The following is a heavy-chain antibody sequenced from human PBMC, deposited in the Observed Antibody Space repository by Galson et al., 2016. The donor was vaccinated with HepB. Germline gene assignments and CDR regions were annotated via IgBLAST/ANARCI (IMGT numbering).Heavy chain of an antibody. CDR3: ATTRRRTLRFRAGDYYYDAMDV. D-gene: IGHD3-16*01. V-gene: IGHV1-24*01. CDR1: GYTLIELS. Sequence: SVKVSCKVSGYTLIELSMYWVRQAPGKGLEWMGGFDAEEGETIYAQKFQGRVTMTEDTSTDTAYMELSSLRSEDTALYYCATTRRRTLRFRAGDYYYDAMDVWGQGTTVTVSS. CDR2: FDAEEGET. J-gene: IGHJ6*02.